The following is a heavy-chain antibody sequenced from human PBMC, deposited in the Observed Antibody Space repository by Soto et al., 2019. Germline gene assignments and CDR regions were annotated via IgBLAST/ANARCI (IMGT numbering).Heavy chain of an antibody. CDR1: GYSISSSNW. CDR2: IYYSGST. CDR3: ARKYRGRTSFGEFYYYYMDV. V-gene: IGHV4-28*01. Sequence: SETLSLTCAVSGYSISSSNWWGWIRQPPGKGLEWIGYIYYSGSTYYNPSLKSRVTMSVDTSKNQFSLKLSSVTAVDTAVYYWARKYRGRTSFGEFYYYYMDVWGKGTTVTVSS. D-gene: IGHD3-10*01. J-gene: IGHJ6*03.